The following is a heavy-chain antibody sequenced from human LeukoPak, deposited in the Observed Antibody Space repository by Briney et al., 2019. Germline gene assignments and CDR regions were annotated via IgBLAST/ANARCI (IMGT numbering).Heavy chain of an antibody. CDR3: ARDHNYAFDN. CDR1: GFTFSTYS. J-gene: IGHJ4*02. D-gene: IGHD1-1*01. Sequence: PGGSLRLSCAASGFTFSTYSMNWVRQAPGKGLEWVSSISSSSSYIYYADSVKGRFTISRDNAKNSLYLQMNSLRVEDTAVYYCARDHNYAFDNWGQGTLVSVSS. V-gene: IGHV3-21*01. CDR2: ISSSSSYI.